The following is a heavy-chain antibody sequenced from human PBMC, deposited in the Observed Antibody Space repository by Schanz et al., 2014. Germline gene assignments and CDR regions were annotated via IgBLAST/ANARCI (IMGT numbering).Heavy chain of an antibody. CDR3: ARGVRVRGIIIDY. CDR1: GLTFDIYA. J-gene: IGHJ4*02. V-gene: IGHV3-23*04. Sequence: LAESGGSLVQPGGSLRLSCAASGLTFDIYAMSWVRQAPGKGLEWVSGISSSGNRAYYADSVKGRFTISRDNSQNTLYLQMNSLRAEDTAEYYCARGVRVRGIIIDYWGPGTLVTVSS. D-gene: IGHD3-10*01. CDR2: ISSSGNRA.